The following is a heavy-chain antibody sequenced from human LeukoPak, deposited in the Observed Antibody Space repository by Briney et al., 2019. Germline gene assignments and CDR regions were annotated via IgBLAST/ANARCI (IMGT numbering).Heavy chain of an antibody. CDR2: ISGSGGST. J-gene: IGHJ4*02. V-gene: IGHV3-23*01. Sequence: PGGSLRLSCAASGFTFSSYKMNWVRQAPGKGLEWVSAISGSGGSTYYADSVKGRFTISRDNSKNTLYLQMNSLRAEDTAVYYCAKTGEAMIVVVDSFDYWGQGTLVTVSS. CDR1: GFTFSSYK. D-gene: IGHD3-22*01. CDR3: AKTGEAMIVVVDSFDY.